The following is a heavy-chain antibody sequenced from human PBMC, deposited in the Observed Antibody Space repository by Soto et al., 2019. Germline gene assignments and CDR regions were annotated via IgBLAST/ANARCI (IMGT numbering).Heavy chain of an antibody. J-gene: IGHJ4*02. D-gene: IGHD5-18*01. CDR1: RFTFSYYG. V-gene: IGHV3-74*01. CDR3: TRGGGYSYFPLDY. CDR2: TNSDGSST. Sequence: EVQLVESGGGLVQPGGSLRLSCAASRFTFSYYGMHWVRQAPGKRLVWVSRTNSDGSSTSYADSVKGRFTISRDNAKNTLYLQMNSLRAEDTALYYCTRGGGYSYFPLDYWGQGALVSVSS.